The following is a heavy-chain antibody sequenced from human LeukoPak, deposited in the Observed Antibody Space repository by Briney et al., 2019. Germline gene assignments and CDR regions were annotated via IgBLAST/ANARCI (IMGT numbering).Heavy chain of an antibody. CDR2: ISSSSTYI. D-gene: IGHD3-22*01. Sequence: GGSLRLSCAASGFTFSSYTMNWVRQAPGKGLEWVSSISSSSTYIYYADSVKGRFTISRDNAKNSLYLQMNSLRAEDTAVYYCARELRLGGKYYDSSGYYYGLHYFDYWGQGTLVTVSS. CDR3: ARELRLGGKYYDSSGYYYGLHYFDY. J-gene: IGHJ4*02. V-gene: IGHV3-21*01. CDR1: GFTFSSYT.